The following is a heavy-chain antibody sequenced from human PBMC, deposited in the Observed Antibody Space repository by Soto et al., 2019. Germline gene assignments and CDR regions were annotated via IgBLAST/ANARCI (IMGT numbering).Heavy chain of an antibody. D-gene: IGHD2-2*01. V-gene: IGHV4-39*01. J-gene: IGHJ4*02. CDR3: TRHRYIVVVPAATLDY. CDR1: GGSISTRSSY. CDR2: IYYSGST. Sequence: PSETLSLTCTVSGGSISTRSSYWGWIRQPPGKGLEWIGSIYYSGSTYYNPSLKSRVTISVDTSKNQFSLKLSSVTAADTAVYYCTRHRYIVVVPAATLDYWGQGTLVTVSS.